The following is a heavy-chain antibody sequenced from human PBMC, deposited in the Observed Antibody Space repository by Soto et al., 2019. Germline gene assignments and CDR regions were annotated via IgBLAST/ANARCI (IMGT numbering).Heavy chain of an antibody. CDR1: GFTFRIYS. D-gene: IGHD3-16*01. CDR2: MWYDGTNK. V-gene: IGHV3-33*01. J-gene: IGHJ3*02. Sequence: QVQLVESGGGVVQPGRSLRLSWAASGFTFRIYSMHWVRQSPGKGLEWVAVMWYDGTNKYYGESVKGRFTISRDNSENTLYLQMNSLRVEDTAVYYCARDATFGTKGGSFDIWGHGTLVTVSS. CDR3: ARDATFGTKGGSFDI.